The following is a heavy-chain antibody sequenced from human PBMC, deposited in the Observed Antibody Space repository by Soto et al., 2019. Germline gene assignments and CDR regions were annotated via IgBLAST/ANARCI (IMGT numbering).Heavy chain of an antibody. Sequence: QVQLVQSGAEVKKPGSSVKVSCKASGGTFSSYAISCVRQAPGQGLEWMGGIIPIFGTANYAQKFQVRVTITADESTSTAYMELSSLRSDDTAVYYCARKPGRGWEYYYGMDVWGQGTTVTVSS. CDR1: GGTFSSYA. J-gene: IGHJ6*02. CDR2: IIPIFGTA. D-gene: IGHD1-26*01. V-gene: IGHV1-69*01. CDR3: ARKPGRGWEYYYGMDV.